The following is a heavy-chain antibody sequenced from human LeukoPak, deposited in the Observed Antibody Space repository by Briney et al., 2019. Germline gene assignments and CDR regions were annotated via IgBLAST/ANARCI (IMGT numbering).Heavy chain of an antibody. CDR2: TDTSGRYV. V-gene: IGHV3-21*06. D-gene: IGHD3-10*01. CDR1: GFTFSNYG. CDR3: ARGRSITLFRGVAMSDGFDI. Sequence: PGGSLRLSCAASGFTFSNYGMNWVRQAPGKGLEWVSFTDTSGRYVYYGDSVKGRFTISRDNAKNLLFLQMNGLRAEDTALYYCARGRSITLFRGVAMSDGFDIWGQGAMVAVSS. J-gene: IGHJ3*02.